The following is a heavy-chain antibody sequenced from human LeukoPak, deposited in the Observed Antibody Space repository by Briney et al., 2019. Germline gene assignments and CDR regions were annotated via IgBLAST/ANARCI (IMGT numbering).Heavy chain of an antibody. CDR1: GFTFSDYY. CDR2: ISSSGSTI. Sequence: PGGSLRLSCAASGFTFSDYYMSWIRQAPGKGLEWVSYISSSGSTIYYADSVKGRFTISRDNAKNSLYLQMNSLRAEDTAVYYCALRRIAAAGTREYWGQGTLVTVSS. CDR3: ALRRIAAAGTREY. V-gene: IGHV3-11*04. D-gene: IGHD6-13*01. J-gene: IGHJ4*02.